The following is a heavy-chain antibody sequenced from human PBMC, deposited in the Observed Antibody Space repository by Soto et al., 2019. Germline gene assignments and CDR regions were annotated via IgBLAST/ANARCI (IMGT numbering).Heavy chain of an antibody. CDR2: INPNSGDA. Sequence: QVQLVHSGAELKKPGASVKVSCKASGYTFTAYAMHWVRQAPGQGLEWMGWINPNSGDATYAQKFQGRVTMTMDTSITTAYRELSSLSYDDTAVYYCAREASAVLARDYCVQGTLVTVSS. CDR1: GYTFTAYA. J-gene: IGHJ4*02. D-gene: IGHD6-19*01. V-gene: IGHV1-2*02. CDR3: AREASAVLARDY.